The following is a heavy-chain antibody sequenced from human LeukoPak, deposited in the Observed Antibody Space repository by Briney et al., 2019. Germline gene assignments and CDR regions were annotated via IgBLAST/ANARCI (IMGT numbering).Heavy chain of an antibody. D-gene: IGHD5-12*01. CDR1: GFTFSSYS. J-gene: IGHJ4*02. CDR3: TTGGWLRLNDY. CDR2: IKSKTDGGTT. V-gene: IGHV3-15*01. Sequence: PGGSLRLSCAASGFTFSSYSMNWVRQAPGKGLEWVGRIKSKTDGGTTDYAAPVKGRFTISRDDSKNTLYLQMNSLKTEDTAVYYCTTGGWLRLNDYWGQGTLVTVSS.